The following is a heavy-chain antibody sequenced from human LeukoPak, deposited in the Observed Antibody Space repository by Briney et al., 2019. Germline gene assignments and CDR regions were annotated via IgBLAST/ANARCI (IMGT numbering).Heavy chain of an antibody. J-gene: IGHJ3*02. D-gene: IGHD5-24*01. Sequence: GESLKISCKGSGYSFTTYWIAWVRQMPGKGLEWMGIIYPGDSDTRYSPSFQGQVTISADKYITTAYLQWSSLKASDTAMYYCARRRDGYNYAFDIWGQGTMVSVSS. CDR2: IYPGDSDT. CDR1: GYSFTTYW. V-gene: IGHV5-51*01. CDR3: ARRRDGYNYAFDI.